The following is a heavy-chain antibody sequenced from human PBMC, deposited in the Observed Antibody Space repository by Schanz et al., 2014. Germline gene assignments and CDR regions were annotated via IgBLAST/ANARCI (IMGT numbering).Heavy chain of an antibody. Sequence: EVQLVESGGGLIQPGGSLRLSCAASGFGFSSYSMSWVRQAPGKGLEWVSTIGTSGGTNYAESVKGRFTISRDNSKNTLYLQMNSLRAEDTAVYFCAKIERNEDWGQGTLXTVSS. CDR3: AKIERNED. CDR2: IGTSGGT. J-gene: IGHJ4*02. CDR1: GFGFSSYS. V-gene: IGHV3-23*04. D-gene: IGHD1-1*01.